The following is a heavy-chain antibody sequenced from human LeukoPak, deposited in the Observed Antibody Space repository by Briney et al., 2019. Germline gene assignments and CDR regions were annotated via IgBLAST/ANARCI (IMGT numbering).Heavy chain of an antibody. V-gene: IGHV3-74*01. D-gene: IGHD2-15*01. Sequence: PGGSLRLSCAASGFTFSSYWMHWVRQAPGKGLVWVSRINCDGSSTSYADSVKGRFTISRDNAKNTLYLQMNSLRAEDTAVYYCASILSCSCGSCNDYWGQGTLVTVSS. CDR3: ASILSCSCGSCNDY. CDR2: INCDGSST. J-gene: IGHJ4*02. CDR1: GFTFSSYW.